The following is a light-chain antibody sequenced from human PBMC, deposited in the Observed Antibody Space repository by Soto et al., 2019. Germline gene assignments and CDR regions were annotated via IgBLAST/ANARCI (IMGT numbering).Light chain of an antibody. V-gene: IGLV3-21*04. J-gene: IGLJ2*01. CDR3: QVWDSSSDHPGVV. CDR1: NIGSKS. Sequence: SYELTQPPPVSVAPGKTARITCGGNNIGSKSVHWYQQKPGQAPVLVIYYDSDRPSGIPERFSGSNSGNTATLTISRVEAGDEADYYCQVWDSSSDHPGVVFGGGTKLPVL. CDR2: YDS.